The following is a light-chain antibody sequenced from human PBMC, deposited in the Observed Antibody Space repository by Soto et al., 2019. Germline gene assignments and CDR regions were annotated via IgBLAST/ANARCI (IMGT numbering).Light chain of an antibody. CDR3: RHYNSYSEA. CDR2: GAS. Sequence: DIPMTQSPSTLPASVRDKVPITCRASQGISNSLAWFQQKPGKVPKRLIYGASTLQSGAPSRFSGSGSGTEFTLTISSLQPDDFATYYCRHYNSYSEAFGQGTKVDIK. J-gene: IGKJ1*01. V-gene: IGKV1-16*01. CDR1: QGISNS.